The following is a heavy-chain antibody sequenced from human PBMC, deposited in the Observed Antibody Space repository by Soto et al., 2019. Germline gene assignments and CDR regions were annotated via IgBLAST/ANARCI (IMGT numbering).Heavy chain of an antibody. D-gene: IGHD1-26*01. Sequence: QVQLVQSGAEVKKPGASVKVSCKASGYTFTSYYMHWVRQAPGQGLEWMGIINPSDGSTSYAQKFQGRVTMTRDTSTSTVYMELSSLRSEDTAVYYCARAGGTKDFDYWGQGTLVTVSS. V-gene: IGHV1-46*01. J-gene: IGHJ4*02. CDR3: ARAGGTKDFDY. CDR2: INPSDGST. CDR1: GYTFTSYY.